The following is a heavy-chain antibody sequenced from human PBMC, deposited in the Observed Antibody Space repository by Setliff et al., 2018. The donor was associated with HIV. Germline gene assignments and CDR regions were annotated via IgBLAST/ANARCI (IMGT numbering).Heavy chain of an antibody. CDR1: GYIFSNFA. J-gene: IGHJ4*02. CDR2: INAGDGNT. Sequence: ASVKVSCKASGYIFSNFAMHWVRQVPGPRLEWMGWINAGDGNTKYSQNIQGRVSITRDTSATTVYMEPSRLRSEDTAVYYCARDGAFVWGTYRYQGFDHWGQGTLVTVSS. CDR3: ARDGAFVWGTYRYQGFDH. D-gene: IGHD3-16*02. V-gene: IGHV1-3*01.